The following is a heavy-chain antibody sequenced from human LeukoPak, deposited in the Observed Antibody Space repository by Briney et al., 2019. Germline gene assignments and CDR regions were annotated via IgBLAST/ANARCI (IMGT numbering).Heavy chain of an antibody. CDR3: ARDGDLTPAVPFDY. Sequence: GGSLRLSCAASGFTFSTYEMTWVRQAPGKGLEWVSYISSSGSTIYYADSVKGRFTISRDNAKNSLYLQMNSLRAEDTAIYYCARDGDLTPAVPFDYWGQGTLVTVSS. J-gene: IGHJ4*02. D-gene: IGHD6-25*01. CDR2: ISSSGSTI. CDR1: GFTFSTYE. V-gene: IGHV3-48*03.